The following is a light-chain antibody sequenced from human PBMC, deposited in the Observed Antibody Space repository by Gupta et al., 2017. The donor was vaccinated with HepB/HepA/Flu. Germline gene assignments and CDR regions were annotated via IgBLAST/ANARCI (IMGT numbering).Light chain of an antibody. CDR2: DVT. Sequence: QSALTQPASVSGSPGQSITISCTGTSSDVGGYNYVSWYHHPPGKAPELIIYDVTNRPSGVAYRFSGSKSGNTASLTISGRKAEDEADYYCSSYTSSTTLVFGGGTKLTVL. V-gene: IGLV2-14*03. CDR3: SSYTSSTTLV. J-gene: IGLJ2*01. CDR1: SSDVGGYNY.